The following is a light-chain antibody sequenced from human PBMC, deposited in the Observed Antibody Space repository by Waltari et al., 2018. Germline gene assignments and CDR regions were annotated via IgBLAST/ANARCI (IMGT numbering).Light chain of an antibody. J-gene: IGKJ2*01. CDR3: QQYDDWS. CDR2: DAS. V-gene: IGKV3-15*01. Sequence: EIVLTQSPATLSVSPGGRATLSCRASQSVTTNLAWYQQRPGQAPRLLIYDASTRATGVPARFSGSGSGTEFTLTISSLQSTDFAVYYCQQYDDWSFGQGTKLEIK. CDR1: QSVTTN.